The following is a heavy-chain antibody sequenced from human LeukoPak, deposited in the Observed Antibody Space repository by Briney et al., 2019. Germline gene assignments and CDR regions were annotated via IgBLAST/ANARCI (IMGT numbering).Heavy chain of an antibody. Sequence: PGGSLRPSCAASGFTFSSYSMNWVRQAPGKGLEWVSSISSSSSYIYYADSVKGRFTISRDNAKNSLYLQMNSLRAEDTAVYYCARDSGVYSNYGELGAFDIWGQGTMVTVSS. J-gene: IGHJ3*02. V-gene: IGHV3-21*01. CDR2: ISSSSSYI. CDR1: GFTFSSYS. CDR3: ARDSGVYSNYGELGAFDI. D-gene: IGHD4-11*01.